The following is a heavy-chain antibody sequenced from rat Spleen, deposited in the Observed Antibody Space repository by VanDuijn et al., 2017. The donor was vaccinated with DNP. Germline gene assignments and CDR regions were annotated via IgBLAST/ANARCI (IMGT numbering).Heavy chain of an antibody. J-gene: IGHJ3*01. CDR2: IIYDGSST. D-gene: IGHD1-11*01. Sequence: EVQLVESGGGLVQPGRSLKLSCAASGFTFSDYAMAWVRQAPKKGLEWVATIIYDGSSTYYRDSVKGRFTISRDNAKSTRYLQMDSLRSEDTATYYCASGGGYTPSWFAYWGQGTLVTVSS. CDR1: GFTFSDYA. V-gene: IGHV5-17*01. CDR3: ASGGGYTPSWFAY.